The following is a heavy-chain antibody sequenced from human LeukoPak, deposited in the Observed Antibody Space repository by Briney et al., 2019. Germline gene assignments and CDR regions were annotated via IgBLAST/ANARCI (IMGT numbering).Heavy chain of an antibody. V-gene: IGHV3-73*01. J-gene: IGHJ4*02. D-gene: IGHD3-3*01. CDR2: IGNKASNYAT. CDR1: GFTFSGSA. CDR3: AGNYDSWTGLNY. Sequence: GGSLRLSCAASGFTFSGSAMHWVRQASGKGLEWVGHIGNKASNYATDYAPSLKGRFTISRDDSKDTTYLQVNSLKPEDTAVYYCAGNYDSWTGLNYWGLGTLVTVSS.